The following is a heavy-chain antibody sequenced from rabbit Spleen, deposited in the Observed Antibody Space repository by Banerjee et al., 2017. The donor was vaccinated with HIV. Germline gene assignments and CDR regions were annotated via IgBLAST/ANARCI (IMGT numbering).Heavy chain of an antibody. CDR1: RFSFSSIYW. D-gene: IGHD4-1*01. J-gene: IGHJ4*01. V-gene: IGHV1S43*01. Sequence: QQQLEESGGGLVKPGGTLTLTCTASRFSFSSIYWICWVRQAPGKGLEWIACIDTGDGDTDYANWVNGRFSISRENAQNTVFLQMTSLTAADTATYFCARSGYVGWGGDGDLMGNKLWGPGTLVTVS. CDR3: ARSGYVGWGGDGDLMGNKL. CDR2: IDTGDGDT.